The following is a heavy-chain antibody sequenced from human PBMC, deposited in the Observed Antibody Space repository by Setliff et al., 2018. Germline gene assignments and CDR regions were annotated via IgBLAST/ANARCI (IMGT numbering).Heavy chain of an antibody. D-gene: IGHD3-3*01. Sequence: ASVKVSCKASGYSLSAYVMHWVRQAPGQRLEWMGWINGASGNTKYSQKFQGRVTITRDTSASTAHMELSSLRSEDTAVYYCARDDGRAAVAEWFFDSWGQGSLVTVSS. CDR3: ARDDGRAAVAEWFFDS. J-gene: IGHJ4*02. CDR1: GYSLSAYV. CDR2: INGASGNT. V-gene: IGHV1-3*01.